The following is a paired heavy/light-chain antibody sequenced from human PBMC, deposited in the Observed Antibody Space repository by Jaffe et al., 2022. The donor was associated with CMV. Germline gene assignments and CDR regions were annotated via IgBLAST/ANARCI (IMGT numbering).Heavy chain of an antibody. CDR2: ISSTGRTM. CDR3: ARGTFRPRDSGTSWFDP. CDR1: GFSFTDYE. V-gene: IGHV3-48*03. D-gene: IGHD3-10*01. J-gene: IGHJ5*02. Sequence: EVQLVESGGDLVQPGGSLRLSCAASGFSFTDYEMNWVRQAPGKGLEWVSYISSTGRTMRYADSVKGRFTISRDNAKNSLYLQMNSLRAEDTAVYYCARGTFRPRDSGTSWFDPWGQGTLVTASS.
Light chain of an antibody. Sequence: EIVLTQSPATLSLSPGERATLSCRASQSVSNYLAWYQQKPGQAPRLLIYDASNRATGIPARFSGSGSGTDFTLTISSLEPEDFAVYYCQQRSNWPLTFGGGTKVEI. CDR2: DAS. CDR1: QSVSNY. CDR3: QQRSNWPLT. V-gene: IGKV3-11*01. J-gene: IGKJ4*01.